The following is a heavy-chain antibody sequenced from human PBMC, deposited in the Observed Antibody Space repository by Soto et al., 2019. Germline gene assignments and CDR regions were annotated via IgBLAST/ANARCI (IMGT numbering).Heavy chain of an antibody. D-gene: IGHD6-6*01. Sequence: SVKVSCKASGGTFSSYSISWVRQAPGQGLEWMGGIIPIFGTANYAQKFQGRVTITADESTSTAYMELSSLRSEDPAVYYCARDGSSSSSRWSYFWGQGTLVTVSS. CDR3: ARDGSSSSSRWSYF. J-gene: IGHJ4*02. V-gene: IGHV1-69*13. CDR1: GGTFSSYS. CDR2: IIPIFGTA.